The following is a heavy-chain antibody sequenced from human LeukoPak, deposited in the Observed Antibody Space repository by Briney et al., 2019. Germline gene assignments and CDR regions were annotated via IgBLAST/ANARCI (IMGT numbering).Heavy chain of an antibody. CDR3: ARASAVAGTRHY. CDR1: GFTFSSYS. V-gene: IGHV3-21*01. J-gene: IGHJ4*02. D-gene: IGHD6-19*01. Sequence: PGGSQRLSCAASGFTFSSYSMNWVRQAPGKGLEWVSSISSSSSYRYYADSVKGRFTISRDNAKNSLYLQMNSLRAEDTAVYYCARASAVAGTRHYWGQGTLVTVSS. CDR2: ISSSSSYR.